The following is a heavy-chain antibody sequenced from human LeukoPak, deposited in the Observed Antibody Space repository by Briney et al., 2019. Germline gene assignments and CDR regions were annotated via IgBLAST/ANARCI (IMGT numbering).Heavy chain of an antibody. Sequence: GGSLRLSCVASGFDFGGYGMHWVRQAPGKGLEWVADISYDGGKIHYKESVKGRFTISRDNPKNTLYLHMNRLRVEDTAAYYCAKDGAWAVAKNFDYWGQGTLVTVSS. V-gene: IGHV3-30*18. CDR1: GFDFGGYG. D-gene: IGHD6-19*01. CDR2: ISYDGGKI. CDR3: AKDGAWAVAKNFDY. J-gene: IGHJ4*02.